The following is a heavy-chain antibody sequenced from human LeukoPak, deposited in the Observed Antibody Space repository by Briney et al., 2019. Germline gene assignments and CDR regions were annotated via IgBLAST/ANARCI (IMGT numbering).Heavy chain of an antibody. D-gene: IGHD3-9*01. CDR2: ISGSGVST. J-gene: IGHJ6*03. V-gene: IGHV3-23*01. CDR1: GFTFSGYA. Sequence: GGALRLSCAASGFTFSGYAMCWVRQALGEGRGWVSAISGSGVSTYYADSVKSRFTISRDNSKTTLYLQMNSLRADDTAVYYCAQSSLLRYFDWSPRRPLYYMDVWGKGTTVTVSS. CDR3: AQSSLLRYFDWSPRRPLYYMDV.